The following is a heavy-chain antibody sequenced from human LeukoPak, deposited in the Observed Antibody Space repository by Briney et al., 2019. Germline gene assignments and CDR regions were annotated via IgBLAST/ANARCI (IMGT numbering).Heavy chain of an antibody. J-gene: IGHJ5*02. CDR2: IYYSGST. D-gene: IGHD4-17*01. CDR3: ARTPFFDYGDYQPRFDWFDP. CDR1: GGSISNYY. V-gene: IGHV4-59*12. Sequence: PSETLSLTCTVSGGSISNYYWSWIRQPPGKGLEYIGYIYYSGSTNYNPSLKSRVTISVDTSKNQFSLKLTSVTAADTAMYYCARTPFFDYGDYQPRFDWFDPWGQGTLVTVSS.